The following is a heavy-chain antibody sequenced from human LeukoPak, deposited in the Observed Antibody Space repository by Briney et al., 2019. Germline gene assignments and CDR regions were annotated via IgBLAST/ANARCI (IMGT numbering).Heavy chain of an antibody. CDR2: IYYSGST. Sequence: PSQTLSLTCTVSGGSIRSGGYYWSWIRQHPGKGLEWIGYIYYSGSTYYNPSLKSRVTISVDTSKNQFSLKLSSVTAADTAVYYCARARDSSGLHDAFDIWGQGTMVTISS. D-gene: IGHD3-22*01. CDR3: ARARDSSGLHDAFDI. V-gene: IGHV4-31*03. J-gene: IGHJ3*02. CDR1: GGSIRSGGYY.